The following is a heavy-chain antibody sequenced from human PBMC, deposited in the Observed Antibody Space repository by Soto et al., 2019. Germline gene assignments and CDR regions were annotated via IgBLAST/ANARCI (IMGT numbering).Heavy chain of an antibody. Sequence: QVQLVQSGAEVKKPGASVKVSCKASGYTFTSYGISWVRQAPGQGLEWMGWIRPYNGNTNYAQKLQGRVTMTTDTXXSXXXXXLRXXXSDDTAVYYCARDLPPQDYWGQGTLVTVSS. CDR2: IRPYNGNT. CDR1: GYTFTSYG. CDR3: ARDLPPQDY. V-gene: IGHV1-18*01. J-gene: IGHJ4*02.